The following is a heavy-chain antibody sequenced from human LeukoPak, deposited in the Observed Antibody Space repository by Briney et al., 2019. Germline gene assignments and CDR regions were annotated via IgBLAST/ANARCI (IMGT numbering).Heavy chain of an antibody. V-gene: IGHV1-69*05. CDR2: IIPIFGTA. CDR3: AREVVTKRGGTQTDY. CDR1: GGTFSSYA. D-gene: IGHD4-23*01. Sequence: SVKVSCKASGGTFSSYAISWVRQAPGQGLEWMGGIIPIFGTANYAQKFQGRVTITTDESTSTAYMELSSLRSEDTAVYYCAREVVTKRGGTQTDYWGQGTLVTVSS. J-gene: IGHJ4*02.